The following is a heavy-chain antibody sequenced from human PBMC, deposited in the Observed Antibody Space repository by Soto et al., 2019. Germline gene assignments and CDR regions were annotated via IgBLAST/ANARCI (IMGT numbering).Heavy chain of an antibody. D-gene: IGHD2-21*02. V-gene: IGHV4-59*08. CDR2: IYYSGST. CDR3: ARQNSGDDFDY. Sequence: SETLSLTCTVSGGSISSYYWSWIRQPPGKGLEWIGYIYYSGSTNYNPSLKSRVTISVDTSKNQFSLKLSSVTAADTAVYYCARQNSGDDFDYWGQGTLVTVSS. CDR1: GGSISSYY. J-gene: IGHJ4*02.